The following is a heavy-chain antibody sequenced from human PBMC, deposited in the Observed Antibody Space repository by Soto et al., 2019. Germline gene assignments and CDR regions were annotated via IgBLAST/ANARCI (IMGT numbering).Heavy chain of an antibody. CDR2: MNPNSGNT. V-gene: IGHV1-8*01. J-gene: IGHJ5*02. D-gene: IGHD3-10*01. CDR3: ARGSLWFGELYTRFDP. Sequence: QVQLVQSGAEVKKPGASVKVSCKASGYTFTSYDINWVRQATGQGLEGMGWMNPNSGNTGYAQKFQGRVTMTRNTSISTAYMELSSLRSEDTAVYYCARGSLWFGELYTRFDPWGQGTLVTVSS. CDR1: GYTFTSYD.